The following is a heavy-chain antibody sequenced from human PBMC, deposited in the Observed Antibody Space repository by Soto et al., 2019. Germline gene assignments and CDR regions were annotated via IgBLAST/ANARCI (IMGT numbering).Heavy chain of an antibody. Sequence: QVQLQESGPGLVKPSETLSLTCTVSGGSISSYYWSWIRQPPGKGLEWIGYIYDSGSTNYNPSLKSRVTIAVDTSKIQFSLKLSSVTAADTAVYYCARHIGYYGSGRYYNGLNWFDPWGQGTLVTVSS. CDR2: IYDSGST. V-gene: IGHV4-59*08. CDR3: ARHIGYYGSGRYYNGLNWFDP. D-gene: IGHD3-10*01. J-gene: IGHJ5*02. CDR1: GGSISSYY.